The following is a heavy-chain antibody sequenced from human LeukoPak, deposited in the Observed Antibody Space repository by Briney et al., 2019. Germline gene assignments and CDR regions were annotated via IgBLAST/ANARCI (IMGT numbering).Heavy chain of an antibody. CDR1: GFTFSSYA. D-gene: IGHD3-10*01. V-gene: IGHV3-23*01. CDR2: ITGSGDST. J-gene: IGHJ4*02. CDR3: AKEVYYYGSGSPFDY. Sequence: GGALRLSCAASGFTFSSYAMSWVRGAPGQGLEWVSAITGSGDSTYYADSVKGRFTISRDNSKNTLYLQVNSLRGEDTAVYYCAKEVYYYGSGSPFDYWGQGTLVTVSS.